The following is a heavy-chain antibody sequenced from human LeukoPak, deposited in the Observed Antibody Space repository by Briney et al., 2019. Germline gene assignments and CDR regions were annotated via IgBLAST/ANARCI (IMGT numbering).Heavy chain of an antibody. V-gene: IGHV3-33*01. CDR3: ARGDRPDYYDSSGYLDY. CDR1: GFTFSTSG. CDR2: IWYDGSNK. J-gene: IGHJ4*02. D-gene: IGHD3-22*01. Sequence: GGSLRLSCAASGFTFSTSGMHWVRQAPGKGLEWVAVIWYDGSNKYYADSVKGRFTISRDNSKNTLYLQMNSLRAEDTAVYYCARGDRPDYYDSSGYLDYWGQGTLVTVSS.